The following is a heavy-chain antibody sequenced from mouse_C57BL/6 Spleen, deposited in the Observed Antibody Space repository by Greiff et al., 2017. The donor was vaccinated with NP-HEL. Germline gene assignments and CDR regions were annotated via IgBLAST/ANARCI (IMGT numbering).Heavy chain of an antibody. CDR3: ARDASYDGYYAMDY. Sequence: EVKLVESGGGLVQSGRSLRLSCATSGFTFSDFYMEWVRQAPGKGLEWIAASRNKANDYTTEYSSSVKGRFIVSRDTFQSILYLQMNALRAEDTAIYYCARDASYDGYYAMDYWGQGTSVTVSS. V-gene: IGHV7-1*01. J-gene: IGHJ4*01. D-gene: IGHD2-3*01. CDR1: GFTFSDFY. CDR2: SRNKANDYTT.